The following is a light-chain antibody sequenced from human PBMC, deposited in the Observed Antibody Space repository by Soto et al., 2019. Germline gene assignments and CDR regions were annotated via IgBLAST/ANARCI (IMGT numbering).Light chain of an antibody. V-gene: IGKV1-5*03. CDR3: QHYSSYSGA. J-gene: IGKJ1*01. CDR2: KAS. Sequence: DIQMTQSPSTLSLSVGDRVTITCRASQTISSWLAWYQQKPGKAPKLLIYKASTLKSGVPSRFSGSGSGTEFTLTISSLQPDDFATYYCQHYSSYSGAFGQGTKVDI. CDR1: QTISSW.